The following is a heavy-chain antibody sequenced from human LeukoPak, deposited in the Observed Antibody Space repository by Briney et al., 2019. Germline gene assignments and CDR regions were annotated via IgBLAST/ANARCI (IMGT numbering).Heavy chain of an antibody. D-gene: IGHD4-17*01. CDR3: AKDEDYGDFCYFDY. V-gene: IGHV3-23*01. CDR1: GFTFSSYA. J-gene: IGHJ4*02. CDR2: ISGSGGST. Sequence: GGSLRLSCAASGFTFSSYAMSWVRQAPGKGLEWVSAISGSGGSTYCADSVKGRFTISRDNSKNTLYLQMNSLRAEDTAVYYCAKDEDYGDFCYFDYWGQGTLVTVSS.